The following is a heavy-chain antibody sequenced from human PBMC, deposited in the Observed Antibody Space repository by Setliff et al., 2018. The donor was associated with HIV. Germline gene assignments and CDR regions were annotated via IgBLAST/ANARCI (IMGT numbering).Heavy chain of an antibody. J-gene: IGHJ6*03. V-gene: IGHV1-69*13. CDR2: IIPIFGTA. CDR3: ARAGMEPYYYYYYMDV. D-gene: IGHD1-1*01. CDR1: GGTFSSYA. Sequence: SVKVSCKASGGTFSSYAISWVRQAPGQGLEWMGGIIPIFGTANYAQKFQGRVTITAVESTSTAYMELSSLRSEDTAVYYCARAGMEPYYYYYYMDVWGKGTTVTVSS.